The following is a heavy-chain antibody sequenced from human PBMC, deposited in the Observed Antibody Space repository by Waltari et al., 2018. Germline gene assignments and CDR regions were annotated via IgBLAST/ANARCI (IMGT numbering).Heavy chain of an antibody. D-gene: IGHD3-22*01. CDR1: GFTFVDYA. CDR3: TRPYYYDIVALSDAFDI. Sequence: EVQLVESGGGLVQPGRSLRLSCTASGFTFVDYAMSWVRQAPGKGLEWVGFIRSKGYGGTTECAASVKGRFTISRDDSKSIAYLQMNSLKTEDTAVYYCTRPYYYDIVALSDAFDIWGQGTMVTVSS. J-gene: IGHJ3*02. V-gene: IGHV3-49*04. CDR2: IRSKGYGGTT.